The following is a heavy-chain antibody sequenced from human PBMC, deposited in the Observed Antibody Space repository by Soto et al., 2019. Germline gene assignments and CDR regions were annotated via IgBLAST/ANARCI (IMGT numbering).Heavy chain of an antibody. J-gene: IGHJ6*02. Sequence: QVQLVQSGAEVRKPGSSVKVSCRSSGGIFTATAISWVRQAPGQGPEWMGGVIPMFGTANYPQRFQGRVTITADESTITAYMQLSSLRSEDTAVYFCAVGFKVDYYSSDVWGQGTTVTVSS. CDR2: VIPMFGTA. D-gene: IGHD5-18*01. CDR1: GGIFTATA. CDR3: AVGFKVDYYSSDV. V-gene: IGHV1-69*01.